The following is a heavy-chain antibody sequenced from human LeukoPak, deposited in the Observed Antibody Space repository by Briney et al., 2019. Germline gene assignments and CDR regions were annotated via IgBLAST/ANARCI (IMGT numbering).Heavy chain of an antibody. J-gene: IGHJ4*02. CDR2: ISAYNGNT. CDR1: GYTFTGYY. Sequence: ASVKVSCKASGYTFTGYYIHWVRQAPGQGLEWMGWISAYNGNTNYAQKFQGRVTMTTDTSTSTAYMELRSLRSDDTAVYYCARGRDYGDYNTQDLFVYWGQGTLVTVSS. CDR3: ARGRDYGDYNTQDLFVY. D-gene: IGHD4-17*01. V-gene: IGHV1-18*04.